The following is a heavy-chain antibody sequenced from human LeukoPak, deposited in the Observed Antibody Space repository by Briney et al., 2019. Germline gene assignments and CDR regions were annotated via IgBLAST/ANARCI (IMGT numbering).Heavy chain of an antibody. CDR1: GFTVSSNY. V-gene: IGHV3-53*01. CDR2: ISNDGDT. D-gene: IGHD3-3*01. CDR3: AKANSITIFGVISPVDY. J-gene: IGHJ4*02. Sequence: GGSLRLSCAASGFTVSSNYMSWVRQGPGKGLECVSVISNDGDTYYADSVKGRFTISRDTSKNTLYLQMNSLRAEDTAVYYCAKANSITIFGVISPVDYWGQGTLVTVSS.